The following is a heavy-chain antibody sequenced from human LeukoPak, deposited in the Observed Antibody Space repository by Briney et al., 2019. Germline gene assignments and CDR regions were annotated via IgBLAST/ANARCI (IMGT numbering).Heavy chain of an antibody. V-gene: IGHV1-2*02. CDR2: INPNTGVT. J-gene: IGHJ6*02. CDR1: GYTFTGYC. Sequence: ASVKVSCKASGYTFTGYCMHWVRQAPGQGLEWMGWINPNTGVTNYAQKFQGRVTLTRDTSIITAYMELTRLRSDDTAMYYCARDRTTVTTGYYGMDVWGQGTTLTVSS. CDR3: ARDRTTVTTGYYGMDV. D-gene: IGHD4-17*01.